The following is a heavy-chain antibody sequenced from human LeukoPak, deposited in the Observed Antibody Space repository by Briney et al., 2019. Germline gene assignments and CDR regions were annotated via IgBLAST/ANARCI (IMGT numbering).Heavy chain of an antibody. V-gene: IGHV4-34*01. J-gene: IGHJ4*02. CDR1: GGSISGYY. CDR3: ARKTTVNTNYFDY. Sequence: SETLSLTCTVSGGSISGYYWSWIRQPPGKGLEWIGEINHSGSTNYNPSLKSRVTISVDTSKNQFSLKLSSVTAADTAVYYCARKTTVNTNYFDYWGQGTLVTVSS. D-gene: IGHD4-17*01. CDR2: INHSGST.